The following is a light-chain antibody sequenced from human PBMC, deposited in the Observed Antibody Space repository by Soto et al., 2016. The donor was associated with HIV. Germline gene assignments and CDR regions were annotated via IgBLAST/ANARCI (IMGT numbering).Light chain of an antibody. CDR2: LGS. Sequence: DIVMTQSPLSLPVTPGEPASISCRSSQSLLHSNGYNYLDWYLQKPGQSPQLLIYLGSNRASGVPDRFSGSGSGTDFTLKISTVEADDIGVYYCMQALQTPLTFSQGTRLEIK. CDR3: MQALQTPLT. CDR1: QSLLHSNGYNY. V-gene: IGKV2-28*01. J-gene: IGKJ5*01.